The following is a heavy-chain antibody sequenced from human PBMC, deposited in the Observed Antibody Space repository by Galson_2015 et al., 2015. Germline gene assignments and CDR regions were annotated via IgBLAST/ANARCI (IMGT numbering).Heavy chain of an antibody. CDR1: GFTFSDFY. CDR3: ARVEGYTSGWSDS. Sequence: SLRLSCATSGFTFSDFYMSWVRQAPGKGLEWVSYISSSSIYTNYADSVKGRFTVSRDNAKNSLYLQMNSLRVEDTAVYYCARVEGYTSGWSDSWGQGTLVTVSS. J-gene: IGHJ5*01. D-gene: IGHD6-19*01. CDR2: ISSSSIYT. V-gene: IGHV3-11*05.